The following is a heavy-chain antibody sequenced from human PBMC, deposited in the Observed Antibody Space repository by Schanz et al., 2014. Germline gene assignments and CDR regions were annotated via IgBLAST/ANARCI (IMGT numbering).Heavy chain of an antibody. CDR1: GYTFTSFA. CDR3: ARVELSVYYYAMDV. CDR2: INTNNGDP. D-gene: IGHD2-15*01. J-gene: IGHJ6*02. Sequence: QVQLVQSGAEVKKPGSSVKVSCKASGYTFTSFAMNWVRQAPGQGLEWMGWINTNNGDPTYAQGFTGRFVFSLDTSVSTAYLQISSLKAEDTAVYYCARVELSVYYYAMDVWGQGTTVTVSS. V-gene: IGHV7-4-1*02.